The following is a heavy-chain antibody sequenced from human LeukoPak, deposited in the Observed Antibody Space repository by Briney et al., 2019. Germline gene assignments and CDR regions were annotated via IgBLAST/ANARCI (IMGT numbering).Heavy chain of an antibody. CDR2: IYYSGST. Sequence: SETLSLTCTVSGGSISSSSYYWDWIRQPPGKGLEWIGSIYYSGSTYYNPSLKSRVTISVDTSKGQFSLKLTSVTAADTAVYYCAAYYYGSGSSPGFFDPWGQGILVTVSS. CDR1: GGSISSSSYY. D-gene: IGHD3-10*01. CDR3: AAYYYGSGSSPGFFDP. V-gene: IGHV4-39*01. J-gene: IGHJ5*02.